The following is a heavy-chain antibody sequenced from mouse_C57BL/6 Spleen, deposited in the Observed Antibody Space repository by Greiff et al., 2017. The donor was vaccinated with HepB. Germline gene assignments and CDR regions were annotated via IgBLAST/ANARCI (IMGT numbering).Heavy chain of an antibody. V-gene: IGHV1-15*01. Sequence: QVQLKQSGAELVRPGASVTLSCKASGYTFTDYEMHWVKQTPVHGLEWIGAIDPETGGTAYNQKFKGKAILTADKSSSTAYMELRSLTSEDSAVYYCTRSLGRGDFDYWGQGTTLTVSS. CDR2: IDPETGGT. CDR1: GYTFTDYE. J-gene: IGHJ2*01. D-gene: IGHD4-1*01. CDR3: TRSLGRGDFDY.